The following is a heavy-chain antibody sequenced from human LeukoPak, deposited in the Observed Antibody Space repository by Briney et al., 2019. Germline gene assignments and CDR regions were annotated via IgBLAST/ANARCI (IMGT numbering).Heavy chain of an antibody. D-gene: IGHD3-10*01. Sequence: GGPLRLPCAASGFTFSSYAMNWVRQAPGKGLEWVAVISYDGSNKYYADSVKGRFTISRDNSKNTLYLQMNSLRAEDTAVYYCASPHYYGSGSYYKGGVDYWGQGTLVTVSS. V-gene: IGHV3-30*04. CDR3: ASPHYYGSGSYYKGGVDY. J-gene: IGHJ4*02. CDR1: GFTFSSYA. CDR2: ISYDGSNK.